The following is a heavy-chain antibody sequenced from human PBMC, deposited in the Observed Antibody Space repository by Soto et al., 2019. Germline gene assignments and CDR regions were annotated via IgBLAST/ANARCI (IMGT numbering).Heavy chain of an antibody. D-gene: IGHD2-15*01. CDR3: ARVNCSGGSCYSRRLGDYYYYGMDV. J-gene: IGHJ6*02. CDR2: IIPIFGTA. Sequence: SVKVSCKASGGTFSSYAISWVRQAPGQGLEWIGGIIPIFGTANYAQKFQGRVTITADESTSTAYMELSSLRSEDTAVYYCARVNCSGGSCYSRRLGDYYYYGMDVWGQGTTVTVSS. V-gene: IGHV1-69*13. CDR1: GGTFSSYA.